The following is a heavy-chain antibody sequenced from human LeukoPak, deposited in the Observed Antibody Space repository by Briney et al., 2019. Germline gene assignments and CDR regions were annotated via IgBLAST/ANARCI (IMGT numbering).Heavy chain of an antibody. CDR3: ARERRQAAAGHNWFDP. V-gene: IGHV1-69*05. Sequence: SVKVSSKASRGTFSSYAISWVRQAPGQGLEWMGGIIPIFGTANYAQKFQGRVTITTDESTSTAYMELSSLRSEDTAVYYCARERRQAAAGHNWFDPWGQGNLVTVSS. J-gene: IGHJ5*02. CDR1: RGTFSSYA. D-gene: IGHD6-13*01. CDR2: IIPIFGTA.